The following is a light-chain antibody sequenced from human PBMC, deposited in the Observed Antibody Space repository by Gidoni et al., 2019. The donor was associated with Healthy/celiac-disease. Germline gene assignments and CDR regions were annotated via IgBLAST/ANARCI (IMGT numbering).Light chain of an antibody. CDR3: CSYAGSSTWV. J-gene: IGLJ3*02. CDR1: SSDVGSYNL. V-gene: IGLV2-23*01. Sequence: QSALTQPASVSGSPGQSITISCTVTSSDVGSYNLVSWYHQHPGKAPKLMIYEGSKRPSGVSNRFSGSKSGNTASLTISGLQAEDEADYYCCSYAGSSTWVFGGGTKLNVL. CDR2: EGS.